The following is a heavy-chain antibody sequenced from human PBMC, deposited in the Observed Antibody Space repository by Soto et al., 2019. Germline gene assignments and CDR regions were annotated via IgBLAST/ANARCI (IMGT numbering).Heavy chain of an antibody. J-gene: IGHJ4*02. CDR2: IYWDDDK. CDR3: AHRGGYGSGTYYHYFDY. D-gene: IGHD3-10*01. Sequence: SGPTLVNPTQTLTLTCTFSGFSLSTSEVGVGWIRQPPGKALEWLALIYWDDDKHYSPSLKGRLTITKDTSKNQVVLTMTNMDPVDTATYYCAHRGGYGSGTYYHYFDYWGQGALVTVSS. V-gene: IGHV2-5*02. CDR1: GFSLSTSEVG.